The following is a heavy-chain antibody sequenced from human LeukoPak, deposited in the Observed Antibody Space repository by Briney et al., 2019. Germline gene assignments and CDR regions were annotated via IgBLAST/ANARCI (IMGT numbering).Heavy chain of an antibody. CDR1: GYTFTGYY. Sequence: ASVKVSCKASGYTFTGYYMHWVRQAPGQGLEWMGWINPNSGGTNYAQKFQGRVTMTRDTSISTAHMELSRLRSDDTAVYYCARDRGYSGYGDYWGQGTLVTVSS. J-gene: IGHJ4*02. D-gene: IGHD5-12*01. V-gene: IGHV1-2*02. CDR3: ARDRGYSGYGDY. CDR2: INPNSGGT.